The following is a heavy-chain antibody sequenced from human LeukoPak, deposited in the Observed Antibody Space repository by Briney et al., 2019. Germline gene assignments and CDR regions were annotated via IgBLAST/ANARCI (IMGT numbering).Heavy chain of an antibody. CDR1: GFTLSRYS. J-gene: IGHJ4*02. V-gene: IGHV3-21*01. D-gene: IGHD2-2*01. Sequence: PGGSLRLSCAASGFTLSRYSMNWIRQAPGKGLEWVSSISSSSSYIYYGDSVKGRFTISRDNAKNSLYLQINSLRAEDTAVYYCARGGNLYCSATSCYVFDYWGQGTLVTVSS. CDR2: ISSSSSYI. CDR3: ARGGNLYCSATSCYVFDY.